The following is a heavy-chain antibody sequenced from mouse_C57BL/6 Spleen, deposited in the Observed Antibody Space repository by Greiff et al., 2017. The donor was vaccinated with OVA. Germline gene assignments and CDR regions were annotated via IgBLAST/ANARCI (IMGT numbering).Heavy chain of an antibody. J-gene: IGHJ4*01. CDR3: AGNDYGSSYTYYAMDY. CDR1: GYTFTSYW. Sequence: QVQLQQSGTELVKPGASVKLSCKASGYTFTSYWMHWVKQRPGQGLEWIGNINPSNGGTNYNEKFKSKATLTVDKSSSTAYMQHSSLTSEDSAVYYCAGNDYGSSYTYYAMDYWGQGTSVTVSS. D-gene: IGHD1-1*01. CDR2: INPSNGGT. V-gene: IGHV1-53*01.